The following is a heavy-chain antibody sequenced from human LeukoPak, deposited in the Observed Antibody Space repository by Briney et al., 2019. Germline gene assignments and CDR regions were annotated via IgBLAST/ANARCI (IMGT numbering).Heavy chain of an antibody. J-gene: IGHJ3*02. D-gene: IGHD1-14*01. CDR2: VNHSGTT. CDR1: GGSFNTYY. CDR3: AGSGRMANRPVDAFHI. Sequence: SETLSLTCGVSGGSFNTYYWSWIRQPPGKGLGWIGEVNHSGTTNDNPSLKSRVTISVDSSKNQFFLKLTSVTAADTAVYYCAGSGRMANRPVDAFHIWGHGTMAIVSS. V-gene: IGHV4-34*01.